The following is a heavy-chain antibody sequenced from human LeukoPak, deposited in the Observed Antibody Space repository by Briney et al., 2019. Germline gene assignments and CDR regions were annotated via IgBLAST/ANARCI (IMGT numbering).Heavy chain of an antibody. J-gene: IGHJ6*02. CDR3: ATSTMIVVAGSTNYYYYYGMDV. CDR1: GYTLTELS. D-gene: IGHD3-22*01. CDR2: FDPEDGET. V-gene: IGHV1-24*01. Sequence: ASVMVSCKVSGYTLTELSMHWVRQAPGKGLEWMGGFDPEDGETIYAQKFQGRVTMTEDTSTDTAYMELSSLRSEDTAVYYCATSTMIVVAGSTNYYYYYGMDVWGQGTTVTVSS.